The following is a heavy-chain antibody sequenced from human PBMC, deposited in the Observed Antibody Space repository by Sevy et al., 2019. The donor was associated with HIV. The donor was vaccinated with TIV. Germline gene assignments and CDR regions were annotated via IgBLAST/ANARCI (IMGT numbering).Heavy chain of an antibody. D-gene: IGHD4-17*01. CDR1: GFTFSTYG. V-gene: IGHV3-33*01. CDR3: ARDLEFYDYGDYGPAFMPDY. Sequence: GGSLRLSCAASGFTFSTYGMHWVRQAPGKGLEWVALIWFDGSNTYYADSVKGRFTISRDIAKNTLHLQMNSLRAEDTAVYYCARDLEFYDYGDYGPAFMPDYWGQGTLVTASS. J-gene: IGHJ4*02. CDR2: IWFDGSNT.